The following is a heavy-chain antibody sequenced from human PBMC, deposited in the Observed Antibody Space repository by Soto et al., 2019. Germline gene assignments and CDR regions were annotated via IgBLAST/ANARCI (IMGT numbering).Heavy chain of an antibody. CDR2: IIPIFGTA. CDR1: GGTFSSYA. V-gene: IGHV1-69*13. J-gene: IGHJ3*02. CDR3: ARDLTEDAFDI. Sequence: ASVRVSCKASGGTFSSYAISWGRQAPGQGLEWMGGIIPIFGTANYAQKFQGRVTITADESTSTAYMELSSLRSEDTAVYYCARDLTEDAFDIWGQGTMVTVSS.